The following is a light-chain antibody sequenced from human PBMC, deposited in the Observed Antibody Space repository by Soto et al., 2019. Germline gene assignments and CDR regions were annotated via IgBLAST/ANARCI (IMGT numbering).Light chain of an antibody. Sequence: DIQMTQSPSTLSASVGDRVTITCRASQNIERWLAWFQQRPGKAPQYLIQAASILQSGVPSRFSGSGSGTEFILTINNLQPEDFASYFCLQVYSFPRTFGLGTKVDIK. CDR1: QNIERW. V-gene: IGKV1-12*01. CDR2: AAS. J-gene: IGKJ1*01. CDR3: LQVYSFPRT.